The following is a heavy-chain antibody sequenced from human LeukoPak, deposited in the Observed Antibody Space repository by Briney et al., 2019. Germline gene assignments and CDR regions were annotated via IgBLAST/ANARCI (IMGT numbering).Heavy chain of an antibody. Sequence: ASVKVSCKASGYTFTGFYIHWVRQAPGEGPQWMGWVNPNSGGTNYAKKFQGRVTLTRDTSINTAYMELSSLRSDDTAVYYCATSDLRFGFGDWFDPWGQGTLVTVSS. CDR1: GYTFTGFY. D-gene: IGHD3-10*01. CDR2: VNPNSGGT. J-gene: IGHJ5*02. V-gene: IGHV1-2*02. CDR3: ATSDLRFGFGDWFDP.